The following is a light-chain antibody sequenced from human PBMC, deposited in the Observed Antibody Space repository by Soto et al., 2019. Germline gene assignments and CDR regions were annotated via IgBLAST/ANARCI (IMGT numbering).Light chain of an antibody. V-gene: IGLV2-14*01. CDR3: TSYTSSSTQV. Sequence: QSVLTQPASVSGSPGQSITISCTGTSSDVGGYDYVSWYQQHPGTAPRLIIFEVTNRPSGASNRFSGSKSGNTASLTISGLQAEDEADYYCTSYTSSSTQVFGTGTKVTVL. J-gene: IGLJ1*01. CDR2: EVT. CDR1: SSDVGGYDY.